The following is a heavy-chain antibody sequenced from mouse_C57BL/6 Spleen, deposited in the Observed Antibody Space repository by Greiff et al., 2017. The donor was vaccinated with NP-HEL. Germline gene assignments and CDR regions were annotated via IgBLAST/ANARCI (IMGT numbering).Heavy chain of an antibody. D-gene: IGHD1-1*01. CDR2: IDPSDSET. Sequence: VQLQQSGAELVRPGSSVKLSCKASGYTFTSYWMHWVKQRPLQGLDWIGNIDPSDSETHYNQKFKDKATLTVDKSSSTALMQLSSLTSEDSAVFYCAGCTDYVSSYDAVDYWGQGTSVTVSS. V-gene: IGHV1-52*01. CDR3: AGCTDYVSSYDAVDY. CDR1: GYTFTSYW. J-gene: IGHJ4*01.